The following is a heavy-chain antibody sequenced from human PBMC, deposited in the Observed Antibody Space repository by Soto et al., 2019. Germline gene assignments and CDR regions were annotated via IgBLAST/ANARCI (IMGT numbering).Heavy chain of an antibody. J-gene: IGHJ4*02. CDR3: AKRATTVPTPGNYFDC. CDR2: LTSRGTT. V-gene: IGHV3-23*01. D-gene: IGHD2-15*01. CDR1: GFSFSDYS. Sequence: EVQLLESGGGLVQPGGSLRLSCAASGFSFSDYSMTCVRQAPGRGLEWVSTLTSRGTTFYADSVKGRFTISRDNSKNTLSLQMHSLRTEDTALYYCAKRATTVPTPGNYFDCWGQGTLVTVSS.